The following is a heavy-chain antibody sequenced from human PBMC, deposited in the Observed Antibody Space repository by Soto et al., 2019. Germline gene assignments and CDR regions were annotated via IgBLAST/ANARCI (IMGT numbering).Heavy chain of an antibody. CDR1: GGSISSYY. CDR2: IYYSGST. V-gene: IGHV4-59*08. D-gene: IGHD3-3*01. J-gene: IGHJ4*02. Sequence: PSETLSLTCTVSGGSISSYYWSWIRQPPGKGLEWIGYIYYSGSTNYNPSLKSRVTISVDTSKNQFSLKLSSVTAADTAVYYCARHDFWGGYYGYWGQGTLVTVSS. CDR3: ARHDFWGGYYGY.